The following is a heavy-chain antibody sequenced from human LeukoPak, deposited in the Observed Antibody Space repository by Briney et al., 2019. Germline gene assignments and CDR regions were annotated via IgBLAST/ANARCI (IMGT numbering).Heavy chain of an antibody. D-gene: IGHD3-10*01. J-gene: IGHJ4*02. CDR3: AKDLHYGSGSY. CDR1: GFTFSSYA. CDR2: ISGSGDST. V-gene: IGHV3-23*01. Sequence: GGSLRLSCAASGFTFSSYAMSWVRQAPGKGLEWVSVISGSGDSTYYADSVKGRFTISRDNSKNTLYLQMNSLRAEDTAVYYCAKDLHYGSGSYWGQGTLVTVSS.